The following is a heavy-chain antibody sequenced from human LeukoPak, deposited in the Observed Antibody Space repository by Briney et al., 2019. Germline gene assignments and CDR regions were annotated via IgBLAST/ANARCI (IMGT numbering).Heavy chain of an antibody. J-gene: IGHJ3*02. V-gene: IGHV3-66*01. Sequence: GGSLRLSCAASGFTVSRNYMSWVRQAPGKGLEWVSVLYSGGGTYYADSVKGRFTISRDNSKNTLYLQMNSPRAEDTAVYYCAKDGSGSPPDAFDIWGQGTMVTVSS. CDR2: LYSGGGT. D-gene: IGHD1-26*01. CDR3: AKDGSGSPPDAFDI. CDR1: GFTVSRNY.